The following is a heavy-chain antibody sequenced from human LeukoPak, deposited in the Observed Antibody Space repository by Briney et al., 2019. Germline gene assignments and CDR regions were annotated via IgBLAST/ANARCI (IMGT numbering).Heavy chain of an antibody. D-gene: IGHD6-13*01. CDR1: GYTFTSYG. CDR3: ARGYSSSWYPSYYYYYYMDV. CDR2: ISAYNGNT. Sequence: GASVKVSCKASGYTFTSYGISWVRQAPGQGLEWMGWISAYNGNTNYAQKLQGRVTMTTDTSTSTAYMELRSLRSDDTAVYYCARGYSSSWYPSYYYYYYMDVWGKGTTVTVSS. J-gene: IGHJ6*03. V-gene: IGHV1-18*01.